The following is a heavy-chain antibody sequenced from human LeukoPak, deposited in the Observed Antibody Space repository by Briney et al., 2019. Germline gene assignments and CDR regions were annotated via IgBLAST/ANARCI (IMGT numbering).Heavy chain of an antibody. J-gene: IGHJ5*02. V-gene: IGHV3-21*01. CDR1: GFTFSSYS. D-gene: IGHD3-22*01. Sequence: GSLRLSCAASGFTFSSYSMNWVRQAPGKGLEWVSSISSSSSYIYYADSVKGRFTISRDNAKNSLYLQMNSLRAEDTAVYYCARGFERLTYYYDSSGSNWFDPWGQGTLVTVSS. CDR2: ISSSSSYI. CDR3: ARGFERLTYYYDSSGSNWFDP.